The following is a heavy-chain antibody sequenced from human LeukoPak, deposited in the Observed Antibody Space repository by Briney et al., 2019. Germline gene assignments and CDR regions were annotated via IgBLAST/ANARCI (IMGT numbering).Heavy chain of an antibody. Sequence: ASLKVSCQASGYGFTDYYVHWIRRAPGQGLEWMGWINPSSGATIYAQKFQGRVTMTRDTFTTTAYMEIKSLVSHDTAVYYCARGWQINSSGGFVDPWGQGTLVTVSS. CDR1: GYGFTDYY. D-gene: IGHD6-6*01. CDR3: ARGWQINSSGGFVDP. CDR2: INPSSGAT. J-gene: IGHJ5*02. V-gene: IGHV1-2*02.